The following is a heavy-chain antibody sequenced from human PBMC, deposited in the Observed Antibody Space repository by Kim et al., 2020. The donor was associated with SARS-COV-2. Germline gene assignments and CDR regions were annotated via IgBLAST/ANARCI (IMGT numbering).Heavy chain of an antibody. J-gene: IGHJ6*02. V-gene: IGHV3-33*06. Sequence: GGSLRLSCAASGFTFSSYGMHWVRQAPGKGLEWVAVIWYDGSNKYYADSVKGRFTISRDNSKNTLYLQMNSLRAEDTAVYYCAKDMGGGSGMDVWGQGTTVTVSS. CDR2: IWYDGSNK. D-gene: IGHD2-15*01. CDR3: AKDMGGGSGMDV. CDR1: GFTFSSYG.